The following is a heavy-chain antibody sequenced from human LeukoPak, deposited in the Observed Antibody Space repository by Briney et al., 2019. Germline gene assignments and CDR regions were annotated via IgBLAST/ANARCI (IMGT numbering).Heavy chain of an antibody. CDR2: IKEDGGAK. CDR3: ARDSAGYDY. V-gene: IGHV3-7*01. CDR1: GFTFSTYW. J-gene: IGHJ4*02. D-gene: IGHD1-26*01. Sequence: GGSLRLSCAASGFTFSTYWMSWVRQAPGKGLEWVANIKEDGGAKYYADSVKGRFTISRDNAKNSLYLQMNSLRAEDTAVYYCARDSAGYDYWGQGTLVTVSS.